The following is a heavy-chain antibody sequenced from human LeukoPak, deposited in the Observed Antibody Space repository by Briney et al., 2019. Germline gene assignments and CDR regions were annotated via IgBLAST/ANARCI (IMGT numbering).Heavy chain of an antibody. CDR3: ARDAQYCGGDCYFWNWFDP. V-gene: IGHV1-69*05. D-gene: IGHD2-21*02. CDR1: GGTFSSYA. CDR2: IIPIFGTA. Sequence: SVKVSCKASGGTFSSYAISWARQAPGQGLEWMGGIIPIFGTANYAQKFQGRVTITTDESTSTAYMELSSLRSEDTAVYYCARDAQYCGGDCYFWNWFDPWGQGTLVTVSS. J-gene: IGHJ5*02.